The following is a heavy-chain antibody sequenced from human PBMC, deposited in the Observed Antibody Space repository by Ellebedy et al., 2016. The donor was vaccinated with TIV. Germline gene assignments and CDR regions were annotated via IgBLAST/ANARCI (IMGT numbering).Heavy chain of an antibody. CDR2: IYYSGST. CDR1: GASISTYY. CDR3: ARGYCTTTSCALNYFDP. Sequence: MPGGSLRLSCTVSGASISTYYWSWIRQPPGKGLEWIGYIYYSGSTNYNPSLESRVSISVARSKNHFSLKLSSVTAADTAVYYWARGYCTTTSCALNYFDPWGQGILVIVSS. V-gene: IGHV4-59*08. D-gene: IGHD2-2*01. J-gene: IGHJ5*02.